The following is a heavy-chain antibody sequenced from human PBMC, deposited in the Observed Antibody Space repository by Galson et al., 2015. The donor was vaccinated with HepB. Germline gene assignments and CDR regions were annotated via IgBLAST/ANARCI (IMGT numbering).Heavy chain of an antibody. D-gene: IGHD2-2*01. CDR2: IYYSGST. J-gene: IGHJ4*02. V-gene: IGHV4-39*01. Sequence: SETLSLTCTVSGGSIGNNDYYWGWIRQPPGKGLEWIGSIYYSGSTYYNPSLKSRVTISVDTSKNQFSLKLNSVTAADTAVYYCSRRGYCTSASCYGFDYWGQGALVTVSS. CDR1: GGSIGNNDYY. CDR3: SRRGYCTSASCYGFDY.